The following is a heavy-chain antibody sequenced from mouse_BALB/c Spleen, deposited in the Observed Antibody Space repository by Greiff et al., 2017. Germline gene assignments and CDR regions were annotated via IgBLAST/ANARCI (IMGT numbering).Heavy chain of an antibody. CDR2: INPGSGGT. CDR1: GYAFTNYL. CDR3: ARSHRAWFAY. Sequence: QVQLKESGAELVRPGTSVKVSCKASGYAFTNYLIEWVKQRPGQGLEWIGVINPGSGGTNYNEKFKGKATLTADKSSSTAYMQLSSLTSDDSAVYFCARSHRAWFAYWGQGTLVTVSA. D-gene: IGHD2-14*01. V-gene: IGHV1-54*01. J-gene: IGHJ3*01.